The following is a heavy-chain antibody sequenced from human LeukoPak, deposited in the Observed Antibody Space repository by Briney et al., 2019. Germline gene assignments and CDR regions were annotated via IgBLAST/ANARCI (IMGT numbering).Heavy chain of an antibody. D-gene: IGHD2-2*01. J-gene: IGHJ4*02. CDR3: AEDSLGKLVPAALDY. Sequence: GGSLRLSCAASGFTFSSYGMHWVRQAPGKGLEWVAFIRYDGSNKYYADSVKGRFTISRDNSKNTLYLQMNSLRAEDTAVYYCAEDSLGKLVPAALDYWGQGTLVTVSS. CDR2: IRYDGSNK. V-gene: IGHV3-30*02. CDR1: GFTFSSYG.